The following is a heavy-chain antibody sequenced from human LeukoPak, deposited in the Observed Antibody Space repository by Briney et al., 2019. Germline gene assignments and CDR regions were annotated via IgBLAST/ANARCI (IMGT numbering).Heavy chain of an antibody. D-gene: IGHD3-3*01. CDR1: GYTFTSYG. Sequence: GASVKVSCKASGYTFTSYGIIWVRQAPGQGLEWMGWISAYNGNTNYAQKLQGRVTMTTDTSTSTAYMELRSLRSDDTAVYYCARGPPTIFGVVIRVYWGQGTLVTVSS. CDR3: ARGPPTIFGVVIRVY. CDR2: ISAYNGNT. J-gene: IGHJ4*02. V-gene: IGHV1-18*01.